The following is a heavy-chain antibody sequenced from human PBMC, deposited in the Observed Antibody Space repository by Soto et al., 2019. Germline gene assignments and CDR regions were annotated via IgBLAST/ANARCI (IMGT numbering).Heavy chain of an antibody. CDR1: GNTFTTYS. J-gene: IGHJ5*02. D-gene: IGHD3-10*01. CDR2: INLAGGST. CDR3: AREVHVYYYGSGKNWFDP. Sequence: QVQLVQSGAEMKKPGASVNVSCQASGNTFTTYSIHWVRQAPGQGLEWMGTINLAGGSTRYKQKVPARVTMTRDTSTSTVYLELSSLRSEDTAVYYCAREVHVYYYGSGKNWFDPWGQGTLVTVSS. V-gene: IGHV1-46*01.